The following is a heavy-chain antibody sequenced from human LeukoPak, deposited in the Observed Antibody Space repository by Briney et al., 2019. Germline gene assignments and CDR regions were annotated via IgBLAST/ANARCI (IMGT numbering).Heavy chain of an antibody. CDR2: IIPIFGTA. CDR3: ARGGSYYDILTDFDY. V-gene: IGHV1-69*13. Sequence: ASVQVSCKASGGTFSSYAISWVRQAPGRGLEWMGGIIPIFGTANYAQKFQGRVTITADESTSTAYMELSSLRSEDTAVYYCARGGSYYDILTDFDYWGQGTLVTVSS. J-gene: IGHJ4*02. CDR1: GGTFSSYA. D-gene: IGHD3-9*01.